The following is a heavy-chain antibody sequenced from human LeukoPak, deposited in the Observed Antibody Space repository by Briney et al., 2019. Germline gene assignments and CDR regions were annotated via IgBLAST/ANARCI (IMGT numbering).Heavy chain of an antibody. V-gene: IGHV3-9*01. D-gene: IGHD3-10*01. CDR1: GFTFDAYA. CDR3: AKDTGGINFYHYYMDV. J-gene: IGHJ6*03. Sequence: GGSLRLSCAASGFTFDAYAMHWVRQAPGKGLEWGSGISWNSGSIGYADSVKGRFPISRDNAKNSLYLQMNSLRAEDTALYYCAKDTGGINFYHYYMDVWGKGTTVTVSS. CDR2: ISWNSGSI.